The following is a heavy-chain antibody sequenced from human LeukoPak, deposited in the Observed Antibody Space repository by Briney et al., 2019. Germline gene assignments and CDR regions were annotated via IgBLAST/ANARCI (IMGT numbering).Heavy chain of an antibody. V-gene: IGHV4-39*01. CDR2: ISYSAST. D-gene: IGHD6-19*01. CDR1: GGSISSRSYY. CDR3: ARQRWLVHNWFDP. Sequence: SETLSLTCSVSGGSISSRSYYWGWIRHPPGKELEWIGSISYSASTYYNPSLKSRVTISVDTSKNQFSLKLSSVTAADTALYYCARQRWLVHNWFDPWGQGTLVTVSS. J-gene: IGHJ5*02.